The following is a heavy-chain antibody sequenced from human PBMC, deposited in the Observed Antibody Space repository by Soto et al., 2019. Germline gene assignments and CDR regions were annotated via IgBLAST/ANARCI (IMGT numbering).Heavy chain of an antibody. D-gene: IGHD6-19*01. CDR3: AGGRIVVAGSSAYYSMDV. Sequence: QVHLLLQSGAEVKKPGASVKVACKASGGNPSNSAISWVRQAPGQGLAWMGGIIPVFGIISHAQNFHGRVTITEAESTSTAYMERSRLISEDTSVYCCAGGRIVVAGSSAYYSMDVWGQGTTVTVSS. CDR1: GGNPSNSA. CDR2: IIPVFGII. V-gene: IGHV1-69*01. J-gene: IGHJ6*02.